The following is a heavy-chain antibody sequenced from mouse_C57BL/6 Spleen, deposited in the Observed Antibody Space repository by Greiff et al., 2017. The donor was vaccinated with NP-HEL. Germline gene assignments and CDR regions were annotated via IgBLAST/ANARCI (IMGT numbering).Heavy chain of an antibody. CDR3: ARSGGNYDY. Sequence: QLQQSVAALVHPFSSFPISCPASGSAFSSSWLNWVTQRPGKGLEWIGQIYPGDGDTNYNGKFKGKATLTADKSSSTAYMQLSSLTSEDSAVYFCARSGGNYDYWGQGTTLTVSS. V-gene: IGHV1-80*01. J-gene: IGHJ2*01. CDR1: GSAFSSSW. D-gene: IGHD2-1*01. CDR2: IYPGDGDT.